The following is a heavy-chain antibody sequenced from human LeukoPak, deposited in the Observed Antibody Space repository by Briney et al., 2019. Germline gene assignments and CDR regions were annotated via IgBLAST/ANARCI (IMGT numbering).Heavy chain of an antibody. CDR3: ATLIDAPPNWFDP. J-gene: IGHJ5*02. V-gene: IGHV3-23*01. Sequence: GGSLRLSCAASGFTVSSNYMSWVRQAPGKGLEWVSTISGYGGSTYYAGSVKGRFSISRDNSKNTLYLQMNSLRVEDTAVYYCATLIDAPPNWFDPWGQGTLVTVSS. D-gene: IGHD2/OR15-2a*01. CDR1: GFTVSSNY. CDR2: ISGYGGST.